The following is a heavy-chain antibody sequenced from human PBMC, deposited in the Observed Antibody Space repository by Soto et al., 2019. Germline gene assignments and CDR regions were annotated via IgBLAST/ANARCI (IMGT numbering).Heavy chain of an antibody. CDR2: SRDKAQGYST. V-gene: IGHV3-72*01. CDR3: TTEQEDFDWSSDI. CDR1: GFTLSDHY. Sequence: PGGSLRLSCAGSGFTLSDHYIDWVRQAPGKGLEWVGRSRDKAQGYSTDYAAPVKGRFTISRDDSKNTLDLQMNSLKTEDTAVYYCTTEQEDFDWSSDIWGQGTMVTVSS. D-gene: IGHD3-9*01. J-gene: IGHJ3*02.